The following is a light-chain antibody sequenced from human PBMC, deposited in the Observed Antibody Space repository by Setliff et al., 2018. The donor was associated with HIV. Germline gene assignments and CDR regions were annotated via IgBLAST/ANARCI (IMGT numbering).Light chain of an antibody. J-gene: IGLJ3*02. Sequence: QSVLTQPPSASGTPGQRATISCSGSSSNIGSNYVYWYQQFPGTAPKLLIYRNNQRPSGVPDRFSGSKSGTSASLAISGLRSEDEADYYCAAWDDSLSGWVFGGGTKVTVL. CDR3: AAWDDSLSGWV. CDR1: SSNIGSNY. V-gene: IGLV1-47*01. CDR2: RNN.